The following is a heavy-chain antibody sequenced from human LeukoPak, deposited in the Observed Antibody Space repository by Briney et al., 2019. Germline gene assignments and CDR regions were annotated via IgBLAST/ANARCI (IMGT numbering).Heavy chain of an antibody. CDR3: ASLNRGYSGYDWIFDY. Sequence: GGSLRLSCAASGFTFSNYWMSWVRQAPGKRLEWVAKIKQEGSEKYYVDSVKGRFTISRDSAKNSLYLQMNSLRAEDMAVYYCASLNRGYSGYDWIFDYWGQGTLVTVSS. D-gene: IGHD5-12*01. V-gene: IGHV3-7*01. CDR2: IKQEGSEK. J-gene: IGHJ4*02. CDR1: GFTFSNYW.